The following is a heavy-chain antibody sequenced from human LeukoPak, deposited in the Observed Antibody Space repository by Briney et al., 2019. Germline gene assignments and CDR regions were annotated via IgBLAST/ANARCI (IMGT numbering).Heavy chain of an antibody. CDR1: GFTFSNYA. CDR3: VRDGIRDIPGVITIRYDY. V-gene: IGHV3-7*03. J-gene: IGHJ4*02. D-gene: IGHD3-10*01. Sequence: PGRSLRLSCAVSGFTFSNYAMHWVRQAPGKGLEWVATIKEDGSDKYYVDSVRGRFTISRDNAENSLYLQMNSLTAEDTALYYCVRDGIRDIPGVITIRYDYWGQGTLVTVSS. CDR2: IKEDGSDK.